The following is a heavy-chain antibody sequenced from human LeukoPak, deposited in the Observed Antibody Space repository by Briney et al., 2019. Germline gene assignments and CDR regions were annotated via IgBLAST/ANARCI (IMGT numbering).Heavy chain of an antibody. V-gene: IGHV4-38-2*02. CDR2: VYHSGSI. D-gene: IGHD3-22*01. CDR3: AREIYYDSSACDY. CDR1: GDSLVSGHY. J-gene: IGHJ4*02. Sequence: SETLSLTCTVSGDSLVSGHYWGWIRQPPGQGLEWVGSVYHSGSIYYNPSLKSRVIMSVDTSKNQFSLKMSSLTAADTAIYYCAREIYYDSSACDYWGQGTLVTVSS.